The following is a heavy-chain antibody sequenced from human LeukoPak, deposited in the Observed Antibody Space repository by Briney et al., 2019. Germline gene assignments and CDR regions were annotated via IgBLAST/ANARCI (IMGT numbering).Heavy chain of an antibody. CDR1: GFTFSFYT. V-gene: IGHV3-21*04. CDR3: AKGVVVAPDVTPFDY. D-gene: IGHD2-2*01. CDR2: ITTDSSYI. Sequence: GGSLRLSCAASGFTFSFYTMNWVRQAPGKGLEWVSSITTDSSYIYYADSVKGRFTISRDNAKNSLSLRMNSLRAEDTAVYYCAKGVVVAPDVTPFDYWGQGTLVTVSS. J-gene: IGHJ4*02.